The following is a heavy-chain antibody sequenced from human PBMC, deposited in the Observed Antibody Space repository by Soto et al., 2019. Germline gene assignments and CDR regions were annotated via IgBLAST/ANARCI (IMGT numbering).Heavy chain of an antibody. J-gene: IGHJ6*02. CDR2: ISSSSSYI. Sequence: EVQLVESGGGLVKPGGSLRLSCAASGFTFSSYSLHWVRQSPGKGLEWVSSISSSSSYIYYADSVKGRFTISSYNAKNSRYRQMNSLRAEYTALYYCALIAATLFYYGMDVWGQGTTVTVSS. V-gene: IGHV3-21*01. D-gene: IGHD2-15*01. CDR1: GFTFSSYS. CDR3: ALIAATLFYYGMDV.